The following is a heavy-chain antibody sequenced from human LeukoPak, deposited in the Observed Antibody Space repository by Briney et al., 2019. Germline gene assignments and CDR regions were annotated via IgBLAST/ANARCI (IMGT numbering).Heavy chain of an antibody. Sequence: SETLSLTCAVHGGSFSGYYWSWIRQPPGKGLEWIGEINHSGSTNYNPSLKSRVTISVDTSKNQFSLKLSSVTAADTAVYYCARKGRYFDWSLRWNWFDPWGQGTLVTVSS. CDR1: GGSFSGYY. CDR3: ARKGRYFDWSLRWNWFDP. CDR2: INHSGST. D-gene: IGHD3-9*01. J-gene: IGHJ5*02. V-gene: IGHV4-34*01.